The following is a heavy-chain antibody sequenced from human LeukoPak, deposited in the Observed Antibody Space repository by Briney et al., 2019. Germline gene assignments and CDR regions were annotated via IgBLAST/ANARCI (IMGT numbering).Heavy chain of an antibody. CDR2: ISGSGGNT. V-gene: IGHV3-23*01. CDR1: GFTFSSYA. CDR3: AKGQSSTSSKWFDP. D-gene: IGHD6-6*01. Sequence: PRGSLRLSCAASGFTFSSYAMSWVRQAPGKGLEWVSTISGSGGNTYYADSVKGRFTISRDNSENTLYLQMHSPRAEDTALYCCAKGQSSTSSKWFDPWGQGTLVTVSS. J-gene: IGHJ5*02.